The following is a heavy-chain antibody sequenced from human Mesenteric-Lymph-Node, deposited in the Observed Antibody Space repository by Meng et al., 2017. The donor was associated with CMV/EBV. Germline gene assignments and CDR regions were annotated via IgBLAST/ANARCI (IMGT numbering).Heavy chain of an antibody. D-gene: IGHD6-6*01. Sequence: GESLRLSCAASGFTFSSYSMNWVRQAPGKGLEWVSSISSSSSYIYYADSVKGRFTISRDNAKNSLYLQMNSLRAEDTAVYYCARGRYSSSDYYGMDVWGQGTTVTVSS. V-gene: IGHV3-21*01. CDR1: GFTFSSYS. J-gene: IGHJ6*02. CDR2: ISSSSSYI. CDR3: ARGRYSSSDYYGMDV.